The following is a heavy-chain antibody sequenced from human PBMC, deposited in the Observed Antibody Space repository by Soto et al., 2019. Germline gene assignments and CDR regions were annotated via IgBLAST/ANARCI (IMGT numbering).Heavy chain of an antibody. V-gene: IGHV3-30*01. CDR1: GFTFSRYA. J-gene: IGHJ4*02. Sequence: GGSLRLSCAASGFTFSRYAIHWVRQAPGKGLEWVAVISRDGTNKYYVDSVKGRFTISRDNSRNTLYLQMNSLRHEDAAVYYCARARSGAVADSFDCWGQGTLVTV. D-gene: IGHD3-3*01. CDR3: ARARSGAVADSFDC. CDR2: ISRDGTNK.